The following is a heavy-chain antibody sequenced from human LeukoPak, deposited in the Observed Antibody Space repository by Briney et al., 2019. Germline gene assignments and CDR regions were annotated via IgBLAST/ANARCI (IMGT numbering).Heavy chain of an antibody. D-gene: IGHD3-22*01. V-gene: IGHV3-23*01. J-gene: IGHJ3*02. CDR2: ISGSGGST. CDR3: AKVSYYYDSSGYYYEDAFDI. CDR1: GFTFSSYA. Sequence: GGSLRLSCAASGFTFSSYAMRWVRQAPGKGLEWVSAISGSGGSTYYADSVKGRFTISRDNSKNTLYLQMNSLRAEDTAVYYCAKVSYYYDSSGYYYEDAFDIWGQGTMVTVSS.